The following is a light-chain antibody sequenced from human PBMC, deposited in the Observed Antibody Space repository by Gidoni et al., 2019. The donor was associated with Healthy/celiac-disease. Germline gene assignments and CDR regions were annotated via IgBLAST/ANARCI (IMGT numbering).Light chain of an antibody. CDR3: QQYYSTPQT. J-gene: IGKJ1*01. V-gene: IGKV4-1*01. CDR1: QSVLYSSNNKNY. Sequence: DIVMTQSPDSLAVSLGERATINCKSSQSVLYSSNNKNYLAWYQQQPGQPPKLLIYWASTRESGGPDRISGSGSWTDFTLTISSRQDEDVAVYYCQQYYSTPQTFGQGTKVEIK. CDR2: WAS.